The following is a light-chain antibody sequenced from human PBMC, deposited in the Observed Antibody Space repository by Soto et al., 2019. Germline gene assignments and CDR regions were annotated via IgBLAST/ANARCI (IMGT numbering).Light chain of an antibody. J-gene: IGKJ4*01. CDR2: DAS. CDR1: QDISNS. CDR3: KQHANVPLP. Sequence: ILLTQSPSSLSASVGDRVTITCQAGQDISNSLNWYQHKPGKAPKLLIYDASSLETGVPSRFGGTGSGTDFTFTISSLPPEDIATYYCKQHANVPLPFGGGTKV. V-gene: IGKV1-33*01.